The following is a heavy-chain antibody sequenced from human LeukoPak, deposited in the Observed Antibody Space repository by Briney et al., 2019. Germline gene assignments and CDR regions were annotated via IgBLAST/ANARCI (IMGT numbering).Heavy chain of an antibody. CDR3: ARVGGGSYSSDF. D-gene: IGHD1-26*01. V-gene: IGHV3-21*01. J-gene: IGHJ4*02. CDR1: GFTFSTYT. CDR2: ISSGSSYI. Sequence: GGSVRLSCAASGFTFSTYTMNWVRQAPGKGLEWVSSISSGSSYIYYADSVKGRFTISRDNANNSLYLQMNSLRADDTAVYYCARVGGGSYSSDFWGQGTLVTVSS.